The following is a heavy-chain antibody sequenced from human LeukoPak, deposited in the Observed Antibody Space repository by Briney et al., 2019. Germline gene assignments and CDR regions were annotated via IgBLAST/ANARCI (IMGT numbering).Heavy chain of an antibody. Sequence: PGGSLRLSCAASGFTFSSYGMHWVRQAPGKGLEWVAFIRYDGSNKYYADSVKGRFTISRDNSKNTLYLQMNSLRAEDTAVYYCARDEDILTGYYPLGYWGQGTLVTVSS. CDR3: ARDEDILTGYYPLGY. CDR1: GFTFSSYG. CDR2: IRYDGSNK. D-gene: IGHD3-9*01. J-gene: IGHJ4*02. V-gene: IGHV3-30*02.